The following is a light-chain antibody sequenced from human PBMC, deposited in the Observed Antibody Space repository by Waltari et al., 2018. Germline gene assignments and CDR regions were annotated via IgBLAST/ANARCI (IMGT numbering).Light chain of an antibody. CDR3: QQTYSTRLT. Sequence: DIQMTQSPSSLSASVGDRVTITCRASQNISTYLDWYQQKAGKAPKLLIYDASRLQSGVPSRCSGSGSGTDFTLTISSLQYEDVATYYCQQTYSTRLTFGGGTKVDIK. J-gene: IGKJ4*01. CDR2: DAS. V-gene: IGKV1-39*01. CDR1: QNISTY.